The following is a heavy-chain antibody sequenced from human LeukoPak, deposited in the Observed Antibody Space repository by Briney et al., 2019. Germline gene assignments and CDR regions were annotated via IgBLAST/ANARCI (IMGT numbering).Heavy chain of an antibody. CDR1: GGSISTYY. CDR2: IYYSGST. V-gene: IGHV4-59*08. D-gene: IGHD1/OR15-1a*01. J-gene: IGHJ4*02. Sequence: PSETLSLTCTVSGGSISTYYWSWIRQPPGKGLEWIGYIYYSGSTNYNPSLKSRVTISEDTSKNQFSLKRPSADDADMAVYYWERHEHGGFDYWGQGNLVTVSS. CDR3: ERHEHGGFDY.